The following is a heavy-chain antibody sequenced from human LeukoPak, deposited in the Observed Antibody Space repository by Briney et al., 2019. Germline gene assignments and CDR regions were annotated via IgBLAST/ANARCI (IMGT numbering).Heavy chain of an antibody. CDR2: ISGNAGTT. V-gene: IGHV3-23*01. CDR1: KFKFNNYG. Sequence: GGSLRLSCATSKFKFNNYGMTWLRQAPGKGPEWVSSISGNAGTTQYADSVQGRFTISRDNSKNTLYLQMNSLRAEDTAIYYCAKDPNGDYIGTFDVWGQGTMVTVSS. D-gene: IGHD4-17*01. J-gene: IGHJ3*01. CDR3: AKDPNGDYIGTFDV.